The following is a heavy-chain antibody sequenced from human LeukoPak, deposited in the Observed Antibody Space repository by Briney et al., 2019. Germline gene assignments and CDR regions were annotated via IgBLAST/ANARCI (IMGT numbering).Heavy chain of an antibody. CDR2: IHFDGNGE. CDR3: AKGLGYYSDY. Sequence: GGSLRLSCAASGFTFSSYGMHWVRQAPGTGLEWVAFIHFDGNGEYYADSVKGRFTISRDNSKNTLFLQMHSLRPEDTALYYCAKGLGYYSDYWGQGTLVTVSS. J-gene: IGHJ4*02. V-gene: IGHV3-30*02. CDR1: GFTFSSYG. D-gene: IGHD1-26*01.